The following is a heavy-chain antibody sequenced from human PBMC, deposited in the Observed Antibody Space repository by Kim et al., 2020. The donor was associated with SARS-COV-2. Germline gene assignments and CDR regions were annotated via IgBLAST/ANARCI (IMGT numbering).Heavy chain of an antibody. CDR1: GYTLTELS. CDR3: ATHYYDSSGYYPFDY. J-gene: IGHJ4*02. V-gene: IGHV1-24*01. CDR2: FDPEDGET. Sequence: ASVKVSCKVSGYTLTELSMHWVRQAPGKGLEWMGGFDPEDGETIYAQKFQGRVTMTEDTSTDTAYMELSSLRSEDTAVYYCATHYYDSSGYYPFDYWGQGPLVTVSS. D-gene: IGHD3-22*01.